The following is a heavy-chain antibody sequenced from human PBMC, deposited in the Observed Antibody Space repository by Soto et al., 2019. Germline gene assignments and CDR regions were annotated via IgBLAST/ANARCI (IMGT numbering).Heavy chain of an antibody. CDR3: ARDLGSITMVRGTNSYYYYYGMDV. J-gene: IGHJ6*02. CDR2: IIPIFGTA. CDR1: GGTFSSYA. V-gene: IGHV1-69*13. D-gene: IGHD3-10*01. Sequence: SVKVSCKASGGTFSSYAISWVRQAPGQGLEWMGGIIPIFGTANYAQKFQGRVTITADESTSTAYMELSSLRSEDTAVYYCARDLGSITMVRGTNSYYYYYGMDVWSQGTTVTVSS.